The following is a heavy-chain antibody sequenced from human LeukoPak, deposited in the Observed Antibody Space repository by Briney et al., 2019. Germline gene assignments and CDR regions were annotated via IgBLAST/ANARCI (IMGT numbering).Heavy chain of an antibody. D-gene: IGHD1-26*01. CDR1: GGSFSGYY. CDR3: ARDREVGATGYYFDY. J-gene: IGHJ4*02. V-gene: IGHV4-59*10. Sequence: SETLSLTCAVYGGSFSGYYWSWIRQPPGKGLEWIGRIYSSGSTNYNPSLKSRVTISVDTSKNQFSLKLSSVTAADTAVYYCARDREVGATGYYFDYWGQGTLVTVSS. CDR2: IYSSGST.